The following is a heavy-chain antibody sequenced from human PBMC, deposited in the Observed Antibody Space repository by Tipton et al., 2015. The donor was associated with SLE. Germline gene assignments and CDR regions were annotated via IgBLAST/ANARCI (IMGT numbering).Heavy chain of an antibody. Sequence: SLRLSCAASEFTFSSYWMYWVRQAPGKGLVGVSRINSDGSNTNYADSVKGRFTISRDNAKNTLYLQMNPPRAEDTAGYYCERAEGAAVVPAWYNWCVPWCHGALVIVSS. CDR2: INSDGSNT. CDR3: ERAEGAAVVPAWYNWCVP. J-gene: IGHJ5*02. V-gene: IGHV3-74*01. D-gene: IGHD6-6*01. CDR1: EFTFSSYW.